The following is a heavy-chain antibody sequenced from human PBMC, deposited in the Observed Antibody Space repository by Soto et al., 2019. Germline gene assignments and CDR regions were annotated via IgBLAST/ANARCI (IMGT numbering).Heavy chain of an antibody. J-gene: IGHJ6*03. D-gene: IGHD5-12*01. CDR1: GYSFTSYW. V-gene: IGHV5-51*01. Sequence: PGESLKISCKGSGYSFTSYWIGWVRHMPGKGLKWMGIIYPGDSDTRYSPTFQGQLTISAEKSISTAYLQCSILKASHTAMYYCERLSRATIYDVYYYYMDVWGKGTTVTVSS. CDR3: ERLSRATIYDVYYYYMDV. CDR2: IYPGDSDT.